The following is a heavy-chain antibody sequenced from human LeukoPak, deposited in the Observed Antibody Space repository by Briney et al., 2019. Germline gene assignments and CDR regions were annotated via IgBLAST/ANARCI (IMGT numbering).Heavy chain of an antibody. Sequence: GASLRLSCAASGFTLSSYAMSWVRQAPGKGLEWVSGISGSGTSTYYADSVKGRFTISRDNSKNTLNLQMNSLRAEDTAVYYCAKAAYYFDNSGPGPLYFQHWGQGTLVTVSS. CDR3: AKAAYYFDNSGPGPLYFQH. J-gene: IGHJ1*01. CDR1: GFTLSSYA. V-gene: IGHV3-23*01. D-gene: IGHD3-22*01. CDR2: ISGSGTST.